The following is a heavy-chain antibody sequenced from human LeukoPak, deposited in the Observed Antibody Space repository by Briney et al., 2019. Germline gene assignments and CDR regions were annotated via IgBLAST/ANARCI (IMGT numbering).Heavy chain of an antibody. CDR3: ARDCSSTSCYLSAVAFDI. D-gene: IGHD2-2*01. CDR2: ISAYNGNT. V-gene: IGHV1-18*01. J-gene: IGHJ3*02. CDR1: DYTFTSYG. Sequence: ASVKVSCKASDYTFTSYGISWVRQAPGQGLEWMGWISAYNGNTNYAQKLQGRVTMTTDTSTSTAYMELRSLRSDDTAVYYCARDCSSTSCYLSAVAFDIWGQGTMVTVSS.